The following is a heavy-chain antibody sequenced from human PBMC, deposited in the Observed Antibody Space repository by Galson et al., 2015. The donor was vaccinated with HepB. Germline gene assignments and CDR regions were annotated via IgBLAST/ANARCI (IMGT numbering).Heavy chain of an antibody. CDR3: AREVYYDSSGYPSDY. CDR1: GFTVSSNY. Sequence: SLRLSCAASGFTVSSNYMSWVRQAPGKGLEWVSVIYSGGSTYYADSVKGRFTISRDNSKNTLYLQMNSLRAEDTAVYYCAREVYYDSSGYPSDYWGQGTLVTVSS. V-gene: IGHV3-66*01. D-gene: IGHD3-22*01. J-gene: IGHJ4*02. CDR2: IYSGGST.